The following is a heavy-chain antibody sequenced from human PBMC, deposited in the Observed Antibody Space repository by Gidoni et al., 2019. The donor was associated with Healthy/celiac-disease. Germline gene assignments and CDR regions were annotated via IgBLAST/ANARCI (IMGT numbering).Heavy chain of an antibody. CDR1: GFTFSSYA. CDR2: ISGSGGST. CDR3: APRGGSSGSYAADY. J-gene: IGHJ4*02. Sequence: EVQLLESGGGLVQPGGSLRLSCAASGFTFSSYAMSWVRQAPGKGLEWVSAISGSGGSTYYADSVKGRFTISRDNSKNTLYLQMNSLRAEDTAVYYCAPRGGSSGSYAADYWGQGTLVTVSS. D-gene: IGHD1-26*01. V-gene: IGHV3-23*01.